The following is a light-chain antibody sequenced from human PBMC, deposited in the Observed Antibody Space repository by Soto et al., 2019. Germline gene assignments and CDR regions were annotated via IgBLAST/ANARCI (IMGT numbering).Light chain of an antibody. CDR2: AAS. CDR1: QGISGY. J-gene: IGKJ4*01. Sequence: DIQMSQSPSSLCASVGDKVAITCLASQGISGYLNWYHQRQGIGPELPIYAASSLQSGVPSRFSGSGSGRDFTLTISSIQFEDFASYYCQQRYRTLIALGGGTTVDLK. V-gene: IGKV1-39*01. CDR3: QQRYRTLIA.